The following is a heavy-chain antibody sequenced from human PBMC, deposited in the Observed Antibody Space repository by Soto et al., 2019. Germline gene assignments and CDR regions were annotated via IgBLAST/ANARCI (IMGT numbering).Heavy chain of an antibody. CDR3: TTWRFDY. J-gene: IGHJ4*02. V-gene: IGHV3-21*01. D-gene: IGHD1-7*01. CDR1: GFTFRSFT. Sequence: GGSLRLSCAASGFTFRSFTMNWVRQAPGKGLEWVSTISSNSAYIYYTDALRGRFTISRDNAKNSLHLQMNSLRAEDSESITGTTWRFDYWGQGTLVTVSS. CDR2: ISSNSAYI.